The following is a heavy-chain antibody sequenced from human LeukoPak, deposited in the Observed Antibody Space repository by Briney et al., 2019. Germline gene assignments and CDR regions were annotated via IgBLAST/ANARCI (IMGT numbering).Heavy chain of an antibody. CDR1: GFMFDAYG. Sequence: GGALRLSCAASGFMFDAYGMAWVRPTPGKTLEWVSTISAGGGNTHYADSIKGRFTISRDNSRNILFLEMNSLRADDSAIYYCTKDAGPTLDWFDPWGQGTRVTVSS. J-gene: IGHJ5*02. CDR3: TKDAGPTLDWFDP. CDR2: ISAGGGNT. V-gene: IGHV3-23*01. D-gene: IGHD1-14*01.